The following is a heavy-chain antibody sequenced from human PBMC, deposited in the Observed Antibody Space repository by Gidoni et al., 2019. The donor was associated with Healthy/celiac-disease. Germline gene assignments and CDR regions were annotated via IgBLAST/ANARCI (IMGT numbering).Heavy chain of an antibody. CDR1: GGSFSGYY. J-gene: IGHJ4*02. CDR2: INHSGST. Sequence: QVQLQQWGAGLLKPSETLSLTCAVYGGSFSGYYWSWIRQPPGKGLEWIGEINHSGSTNYNPSLKSRVTISVDTSKNQFSLKLSSVTAADTAVYYCARGPLLWFGDSRRFDYWGQGILVTVSS. V-gene: IGHV4-34*01. CDR3: ARGPLLWFGDSRRFDY. D-gene: IGHD3-10*01.